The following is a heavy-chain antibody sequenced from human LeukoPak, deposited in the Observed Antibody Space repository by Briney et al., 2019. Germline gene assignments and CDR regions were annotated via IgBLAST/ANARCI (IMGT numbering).Heavy chain of an antibody. CDR3: ARRVNYYGSGSYYHRAYYYYMDV. D-gene: IGHD3-10*01. CDR1: GGSISSGSYY. V-gene: IGHV4-61*02. CDR2: IYTSGST. Sequence: SQTLSLTCTVSGGSISSGSYYWSWIRQPAGKGLEWIGRIYTSGSTNYNPSLKSRVTISVDTSKNQFSLKLSSVTAADTAVYYCARRVNYYGSGSYYHRAYYYYMDVWGKGTTVTISS. J-gene: IGHJ6*03.